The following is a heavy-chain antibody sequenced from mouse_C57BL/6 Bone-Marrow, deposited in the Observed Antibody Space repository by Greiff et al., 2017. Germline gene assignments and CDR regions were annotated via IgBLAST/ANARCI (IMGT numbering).Heavy chain of an antibody. CDR3: ASGYSDGYFDD. CDR1: GDTFTGYW. J-gene: IGHJ2*01. D-gene: IGHD2-3*01. Sequence: QVQLKQPGAELVKPGASVKMSCKASGDTFTGYWITWVKQRPGQGLEWIGDIFPGSGSTNYKEKFKSKVTLTVDTSSSTAYMKLSSMTSEDSAGYSCASGYSDGYFDDWGEGTTPRVSS. V-gene: IGHV1-55*01. CDR2: IFPGSGST.